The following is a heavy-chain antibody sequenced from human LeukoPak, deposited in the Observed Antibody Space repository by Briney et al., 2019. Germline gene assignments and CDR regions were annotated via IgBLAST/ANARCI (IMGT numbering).Heavy chain of an antibody. Sequence: SETLSLTCTVSGGSISSSSYYWGWIRQPPGKGLEWIGSIYYSGSTYYNPSLKSRVTISVDTSKNQFSLKLSSVTAADTAVYYCGVVAATYYFDYWGQGTLVTVSS. J-gene: IGHJ4*02. CDR1: GGSISSSSYY. D-gene: IGHD2-15*01. V-gene: IGHV4-39*01. CDR3: GVVAATYYFDY. CDR2: IYYSGST.